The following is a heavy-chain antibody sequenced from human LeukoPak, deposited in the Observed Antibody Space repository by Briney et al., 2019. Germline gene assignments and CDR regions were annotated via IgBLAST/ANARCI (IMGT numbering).Heavy chain of an antibody. CDR1: GYTLTELS. CDR3: ATGAPWGYCSSTSCYYFDY. V-gene: IGHV1-24*01. J-gene: IGHJ4*02. CDR2: FDPEDGET. Sequence: ASVKVSCKVSGYTLTELSMHWVRQAPGKGLEWMGGFDPEDGETINAQKFQGRVTMTEDTSTDIVYMELSSLRSEDTAAYYCATGAPWGYCSSTSCYYFDYWGQGTLVTVSS. D-gene: IGHD2-2*01.